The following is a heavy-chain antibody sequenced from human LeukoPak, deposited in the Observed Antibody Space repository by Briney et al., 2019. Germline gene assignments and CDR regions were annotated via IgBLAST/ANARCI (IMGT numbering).Heavy chain of an antibody. D-gene: IGHD3-16*01. CDR3: ARVGGAGWFDP. Sequence: SETLSLTCTVSGGSISSSSYYWGWIRQPPGKGREWIGSIYYSGSTYYNPSLKSRVTISVDTSKNQFSLKLSSVTAADTAVYYCARVGGAGWFDPWGQGTLVTVSS. CDR1: GGSISSSSYY. CDR2: IYYSGST. V-gene: IGHV4-39*07. J-gene: IGHJ5*02.